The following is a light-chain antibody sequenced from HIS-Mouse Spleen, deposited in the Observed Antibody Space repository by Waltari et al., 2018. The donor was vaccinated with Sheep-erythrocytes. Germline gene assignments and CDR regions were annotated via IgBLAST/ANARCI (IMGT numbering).Light chain of an antibody. CDR2: SNT. CDR1: SSNIGSNT. J-gene: IGLJ3*02. CDR3: AAWDDSLNGPV. V-gene: IGLV1-44*01. Sequence: QSVLTQPPSASGTPGQRVTISCSGSSSNIGSNTVNWYQQLPGTAPKLRIYSNTKRTSWVPGRFSGLKSGTSASLAISGVQSEDEADYYCAAWDDSLNGPVFGGVTKLTVL.